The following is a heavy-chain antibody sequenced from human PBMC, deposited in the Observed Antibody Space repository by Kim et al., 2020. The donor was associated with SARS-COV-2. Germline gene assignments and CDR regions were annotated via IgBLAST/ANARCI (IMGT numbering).Heavy chain of an antibody. J-gene: IGHJ4*02. Sequence: AQKFQGRVTITRDTSISTAYMELRRLRSDDTAVYYCARDRDVVVPAALEYWGQGTLVTVSS. V-gene: IGHV1-2*02. D-gene: IGHD2-2*01. CDR3: ARDRDVVVPAALEY.